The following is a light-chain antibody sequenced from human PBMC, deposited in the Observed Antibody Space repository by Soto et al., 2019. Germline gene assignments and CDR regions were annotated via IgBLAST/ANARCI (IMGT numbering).Light chain of an antibody. Sequence: QSVLTQPPSVSGAPGQRVTISCTGSRSNIGAGYDVHWYQQLPGTAPKLPIYGNSNRPSGVPDRFSGSKSGTSASLAITGLQAEDEADYYCQSYDSSLSGWVFGGGTKLTVL. CDR2: GNS. J-gene: IGLJ3*02. CDR1: RSNIGAGYD. V-gene: IGLV1-40*01. CDR3: QSYDSSLSGWV.